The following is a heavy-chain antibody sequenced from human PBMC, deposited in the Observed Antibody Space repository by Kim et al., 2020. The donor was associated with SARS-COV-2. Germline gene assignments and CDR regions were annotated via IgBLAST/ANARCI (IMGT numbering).Heavy chain of an antibody. Sequence: GGSLRLSCAASGFTFSAYAMTWVRQVAGKGLEWVASIDANGESTYYAYALKGRVTISRDNASDVVYLQTNSLRVEDTALYYCAKDAPVRPPRPLAFWGQG. V-gene: IGHV3-23*05. D-gene: IGHD2-2*01. CDR3: AKDAPVRPPRPLAF. J-gene: IGHJ1*01. CDR2: IDANGEST. CDR1: GFTFSAYA.